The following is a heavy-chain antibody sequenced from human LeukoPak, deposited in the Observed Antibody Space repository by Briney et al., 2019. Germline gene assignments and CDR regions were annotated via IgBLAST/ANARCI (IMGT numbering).Heavy chain of an antibody. CDR3: ARAQSLTAPAGTFANC. J-gene: IGHJ4*02. CDR1: GYTFTGYF. V-gene: IGHV1-2*02. D-gene: IGHD6-13*01. CDR2: INPNSGGT. Sequence: ASVKVSFKGSGYTFTGYFLHWVRQAPGQGFEWMGWINPNSGGTYYTQRFQGRVTMTRDTSISTAYMELSSLRSDDTAVYYCARAQSLTAPAGTFANCWGQGTLVTVSS.